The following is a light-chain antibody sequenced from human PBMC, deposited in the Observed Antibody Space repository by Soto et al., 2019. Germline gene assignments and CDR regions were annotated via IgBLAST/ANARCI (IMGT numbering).Light chain of an antibody. CDR3: QKYNSAPPYT. Sequence: DIQMTQSPSSLSASVGDRVSITCRAIQGISNYLAWYQQKPGKVPKLLICAASTLQSGVPSRFSGSGAATYFTLTISSLQPEDVATYYCQKYNSAPPYTFGQGTKLEIK. J-gene: IGKJ2*01. CDR1: QGISNY. V-gene: IGKV1-27*01. CDR2: AAS.